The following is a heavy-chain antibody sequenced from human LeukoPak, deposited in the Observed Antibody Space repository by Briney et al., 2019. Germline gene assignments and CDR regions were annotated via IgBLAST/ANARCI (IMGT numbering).Heavy chain of an antibody. CDR2: ISGSGGST. CDR3: AKQGANCAKEVPSFWCDYGDATYDY. CDR1: GVSISNSPYY. D-gene: IGHD4-17*01. J-gene: IGHJ4*02. V-gene: IGHV3-23*01. Sequence: ETLSLTCTVSGVSISNSPYYWGWIRQPPGKGLEWVSAISGSGGSTYYADSVKGRFTISRDNSKNTLYLQMNSLRAEDTAVYYCAKQGANCAKEVPSFWCDYGDATYDYWGQGTLVTVSS.